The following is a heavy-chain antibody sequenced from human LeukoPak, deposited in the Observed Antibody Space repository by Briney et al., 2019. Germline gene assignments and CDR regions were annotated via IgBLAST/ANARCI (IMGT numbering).Heavy chain of an antibody. CDR1: GGSFSGYY. Sequence: PSETLSLTCAVYGGSFSGYYWSWIRQPPGKGLEWIGEINHSGSTNYNPSLKSRVTISVDTSKNQFSLKLSSVTAADTAVYYCARHRGYGRGDLDYWGQETLVTVSS. CDR2: INHSGST. V-gene: IGHV4-34*01. J-gene: IGHJ4*02. D-gene: IGHD3-16*01. CDR3: ARHRGYGRGDLDY.